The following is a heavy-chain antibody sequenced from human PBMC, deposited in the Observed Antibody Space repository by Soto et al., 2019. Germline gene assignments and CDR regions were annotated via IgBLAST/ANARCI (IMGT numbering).Heavy chain of an antibody. CDR3: ARLEVGLDY. CDR1: GGSVSSGSYY. V-gene: IGHV4-61*03. J-gene: IGHJ4*02. Sequence: QVRLQESGPGLVKPSETLSLTCSVSGGSVSSGSYYWSWIRQSPEKGLEWIGYIYYTGGTKYNPSLTSRVTISADTSRNHFSLELPSVTAADTAVYYCARLEVGLDYWGQGVLVTVSS. D-gene: IGHD2-2*01. CDR2: IYYTGGT.